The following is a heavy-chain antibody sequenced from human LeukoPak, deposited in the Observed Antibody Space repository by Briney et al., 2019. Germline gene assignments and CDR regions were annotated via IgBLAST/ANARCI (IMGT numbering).Heavy chain of an antibody. CDR3: ARPQGYCSGGSCYFIFDY. D-gene: IGHD2-15*01. J-gene: IGHJ4*02. CDR2: IYPGDSDT. Sequence: GESLKISCKGSGYSFTSYWIGWVRQMPGKGLEWMGIIYPGDSDTRYSPSFQGQVTTSADKSISTAYLQWSSLKASDTAMYYCARPQGYCSGGSCYFIFDYWGQGTLVTVSS. CDR1: GYSFTSYW. V-gene: IGHV5-51*01.